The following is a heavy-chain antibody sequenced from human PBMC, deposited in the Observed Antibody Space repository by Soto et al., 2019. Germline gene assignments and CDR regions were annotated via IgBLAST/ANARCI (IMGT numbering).Heavy chain of an antibody. CDR3: LVSGNYRFDY. D-gene: IGHD1-26*01. CDR2: INSDGSST. CDR1: GFTFGSYW. V-gene: IGHV3-74*01. J-gene: IGHJ4*02. Sequence: VGSMKLSCAASGFTFGSYWMHWVRQAPGKGLVWVSRINSDGSSTSYADSVKGRFTISRDNAKNTLYLQMNSLRAEDTAVYYCLVSGNYRFDYWGQGTLVTVSS.